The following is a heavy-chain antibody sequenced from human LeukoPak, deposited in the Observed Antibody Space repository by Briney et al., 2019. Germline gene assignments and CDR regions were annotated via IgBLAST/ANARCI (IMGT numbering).Heavy chain of an antibody. V-gene: IGHV1-8*01. J-gene: IGHJ6*03. CDR2: MNPNSGNT. D-gene: IGHD4-11*01. CDR3: ARGRLQYHYYYYYMDV. Sequence: ASVKVSCKASGYTFTSYGINWVRQATGQGLEWVGWMNPNSGNTGYAQKFQGRVTMTRNTSISTAYMELSSLRSEDTAVYYCARGRLQYHYYYYYMDVWGKGTTVTVSS. CDR1: GYTFTSYG.